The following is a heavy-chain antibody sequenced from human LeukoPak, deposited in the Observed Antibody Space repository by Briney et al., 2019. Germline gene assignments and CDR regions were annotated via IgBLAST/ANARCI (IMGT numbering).Heavy chain of an antibody. CDR2: TYFRSKWFN. J-gene: IGHJ4*02. CDR3: VGQNDGYLTR. D-gene: IGHD5-24*01. V-gene: IGHV6-1*01. Sequence: SQTLSLTCAISGDSVSSNSAAWNWLRQSPSRGLEWLGRTYFRSKWFNDYAVSVKSRITINPDTSKNQFSLQLNSVTPEDTAVYYCVGQNDGYLTRWGQGTLVTVSS. CDR1: GDSVSSNSAA.